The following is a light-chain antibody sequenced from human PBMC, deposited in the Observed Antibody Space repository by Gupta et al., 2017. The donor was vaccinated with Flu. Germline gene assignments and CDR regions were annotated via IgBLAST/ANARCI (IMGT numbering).Light chain of an antibody. Sequence: PSSLSASIGDRISITCRASQRIDYYLGWYQQKPGQAPSLLIAATDRVKTGVPSSFSGGGSGTNFTLAISGRQPEDFSTYCCRQRVSAPWTFGQGTTVEV. J-gene: IGKJ1*01. CDR2: ATD. CDR3: RQRVSAPWT. V-gene: IGKV1-39*01. CDR1: QRIDYY.